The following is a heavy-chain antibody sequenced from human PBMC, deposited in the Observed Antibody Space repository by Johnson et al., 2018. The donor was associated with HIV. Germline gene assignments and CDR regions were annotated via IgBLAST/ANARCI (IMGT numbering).Heavy chain of an antibody. Sequence: VQLVESGGGLVQPGGSLRLSCAASGFTFSSYWMHWVRQAPGKGLVWVSRINNDGRSTTYADSVKGRFTISRDNSKNTLYLQMNSLRAEDTAIYYCARGQLWLLDDALDIWGQGTMVTVSS. CDR1: GFTFSSYW. CDR3: ARGQLWLLDDALDI. CDR2: INNDGRST. J-gene: IGHJ3*02. D-gene: IGHD5-18*01. V-gene: IGHV3-74*02.